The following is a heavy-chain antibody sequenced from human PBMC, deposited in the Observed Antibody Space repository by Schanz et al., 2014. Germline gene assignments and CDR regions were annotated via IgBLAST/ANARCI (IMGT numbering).Heavy chain of an antibody. D-gene: IGHD6-13*01. Sequence: QVQLVQSGAEVKKPGASVKVSCKASGYTFTSYSMHWVRQAPGQGLEWMGIINLSGGSTTYAQKFQGRVTMTRDTSTSTVYMELSSLRSEDTAVYYCARDGVDAAAGGNYWGQGTLVNVSS. J-gene: IGHJ4*02. CDR3: ARDGVDAAAGGNY. CDR1: GYTFTSYS. CDR2: INLSGGST. V-gene: IGHV1-46*03.